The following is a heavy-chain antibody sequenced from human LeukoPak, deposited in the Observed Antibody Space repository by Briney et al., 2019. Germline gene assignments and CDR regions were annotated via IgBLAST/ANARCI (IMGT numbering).Heavy chain of an antibody. CDR3: AKDAVASPAISYYKDN. D-gene: IGHD3-10*01. CDR2: ISRSGGGT. J-gene: IGHJ4*02. V-gene: IGHV3-23*01. CDR1: GFAFSTYP. Sequence: PGGSLGLSCAASGFAFSTYPMYWVRQAPGKGLEWVSVISRSGGGTYYASSVKGRYTISRDNSQSTLYLQMNSLRPEDTAVYYCAKDAVASPAISYYKDNWGQGTLVTVSS.